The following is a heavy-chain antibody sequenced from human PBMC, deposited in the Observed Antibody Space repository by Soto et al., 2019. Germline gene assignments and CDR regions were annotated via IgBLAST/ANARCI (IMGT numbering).Heavy chain of an antibody. CDR3: ARGGATARSYFYMDV. J-gene: IGHJ6*03. V-gene: IGHV3-20*04. CDR2: VNWNGGTT. D-gene: IGHD1-26*01. Sequence: EVRLVESGGGAVRPGGSLRLSCEASGFTFDDYGMTWVRQAPGKGLEWVSGVNWNGGTTGYADSVKVRFTISRDNAKNQLFLQMNSLRADDTAFYYCARGGATARSYFYMDVWANGTTVTV. CDR1: GFTFDDYG.